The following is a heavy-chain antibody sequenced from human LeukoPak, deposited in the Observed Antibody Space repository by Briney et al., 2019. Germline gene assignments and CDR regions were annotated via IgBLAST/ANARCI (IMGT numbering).Heavy chain of an antibody. V-gene: IGHV4-30-4*01. D-gene: IGHD1-26*01. Sequence: SETLSLTCTVSGGSISSGDYYWSWIRQPPGKGLEWIEYIYYSGSTYYNPSLKSRVTISVDTSKNQFSLKLSSVTAADTAVYYCAKEPRKSLITGDYFDYWGQGTLVTVSS. CDR3: AKEPRKSLITGDYFDY. CDR2: IYYSGST. J-gene: IGHJ4*02. CDR1: GGSISSGDYY.